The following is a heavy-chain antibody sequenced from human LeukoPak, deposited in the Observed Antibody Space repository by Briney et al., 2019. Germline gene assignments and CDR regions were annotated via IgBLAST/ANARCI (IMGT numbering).Heavy chain of an antibody. V-gene: IGHV3-66*01. D-gene: IGHD1-26*01. CDR1: GFTVSSNY. J-gene: IGHJ3*02. CDR2: IYSGGST. Sequence: GGSLRLSCAASGFTVSSNYMSWVRQAPGKGLEWVSVIYSGGSTYYADSVKGRFTISRDNSKNTLYLQMNSLRAEDTAVYYCARVGAQIPDAFDIWGQGTMVTVSS. CDR3: ARVGAQIPDAFDI.